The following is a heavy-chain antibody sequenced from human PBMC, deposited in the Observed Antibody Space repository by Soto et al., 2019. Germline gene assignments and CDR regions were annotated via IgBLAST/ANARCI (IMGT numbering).Heavy chain of an antibody. CDR1: GGSFSDYY. D-gene: IGHD3-3*01. Sequence: KTSETLSLTCPVYGGSFSDYYWSWIRQPPGKGLEWIGEINHSGSTNYNPSLKSRVTISVHTSKNQFSLKLSSVTAADTAVYYCARARKGSGSDYYYHYGMDVWGKGTTVTVSS. V-gene: IGHV4-34*01. CDR2: INHSGST. CDR3: ARARKGSGSDYYYHYGMDV. J-gene: IGHJ6*04.